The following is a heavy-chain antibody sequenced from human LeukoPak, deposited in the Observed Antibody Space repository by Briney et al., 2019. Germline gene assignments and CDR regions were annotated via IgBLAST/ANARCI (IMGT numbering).Heavy chain of an antibody. J-gene: IGHJ4*02. CDR3: ARSGIAAAGPYFDY. CDR1: GFTVSSNY. CDR2: IYSGGST. D-gene: IGHD6-13*01. V-gene: IGHV3-53*01. Sequence: GGSLRLSCAASGFTVSSNYMSWVRQAPGKGLEWVSVIYSGGSTYYADSVKSRFTISRDNSKNTLYLQMNSLRAEDTAVYYCARSGIAAAGPYFDYWGQGTLVTVSS.